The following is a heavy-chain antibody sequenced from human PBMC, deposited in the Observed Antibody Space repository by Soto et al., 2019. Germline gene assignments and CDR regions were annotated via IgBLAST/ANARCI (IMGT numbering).Heavy chain of an antibody. J-gene: IGHJ4*02. CDR1: GYTFTSYD. CDR2: MNPNSGNT. V-gene: IGHV1-8*01. Sequence: GASVKVSCKASGYTFTSYDINWVRQATGQGLEWMGWMNPNSGNTGYAQKFQGRVTMTRNTSISTAYMELSSLRSEDTAVYYCARRSGSTVTVYFDYWGQGTLVTVSS. D-gene: IGHD4-4*01. CDR3: ARRSGSTVTVYFDY.